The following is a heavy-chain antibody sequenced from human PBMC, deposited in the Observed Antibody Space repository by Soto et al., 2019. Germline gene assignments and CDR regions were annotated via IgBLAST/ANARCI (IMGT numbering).Heavy chain of an antibody. CDR2: IFLGGST. V-gene: IGHV4-34*12. Sequence: QVQLQHWGAKLLKPSETLSLTCAVYGGSFSGYYWSWIRQPPGKGLEWIGQIFLGGSTNYSPSLKSRITISVDTSKNQFSLELRSVTAADTAVYYCARPHYDSNTYYSFFDYWGQGTLVTVSS. J-gene: IGHJ4*02. D-gene: IGHD3-22*01. CDR3: ARPHYDSNTYYSFFDY. CDR1: GGSFSGYY.